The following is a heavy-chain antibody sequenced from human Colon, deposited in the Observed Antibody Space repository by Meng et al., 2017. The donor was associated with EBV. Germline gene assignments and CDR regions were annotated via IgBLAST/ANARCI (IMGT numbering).Heavy chain of an antibody. CDR3: ASSDYYRSDY. Sequence: QVQLQESGPGLVKPSETLSLTCAVSGGSISRSDWWSWGRQPPGKGPGWSGETSQSGSNDYSPFLKSRVTISLDQSKKPLSLKLNSVNAADTAVYYCASSDYYRSDYWGQGTLVTVAS. CDR1: GGSISRSDW. J-gene: IGHJ4*02. V-gene: IGHV4-4*02. D-gene: IGHD3-22*01. CDR2: TSQSGSN.